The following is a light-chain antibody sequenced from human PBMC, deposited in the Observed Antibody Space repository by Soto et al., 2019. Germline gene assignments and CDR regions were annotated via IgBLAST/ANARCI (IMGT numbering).Light chain of an antibody. CDR2: EVS. CDR1: SSDVGGYNY. CDR3: SSYTTSSPHWV. V-gene: IGLV2-14*01. Sequence: QSALTQPASVSGSPGQSITISCTGTSSDVGGYNYVSWYQQHPGKAPKLMIYEVSNRPSGVSNRFSGSKSGNTASLTISGLQADDEADYYCSSYTTSSPHWVFGGGTKLTVL. J-gene: IGLJ3*02.